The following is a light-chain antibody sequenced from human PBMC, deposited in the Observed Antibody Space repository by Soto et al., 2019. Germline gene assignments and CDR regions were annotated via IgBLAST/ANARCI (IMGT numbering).Light chain of an antibody. V-gene: IGKV1-5*01. J-gene: IGKJ4*01. CDR3: QQYGSFSPIT. Sequence: DIQMTQSPSTLSASVGDRVTITCRASLSISSCFAWYQQRPGIAPTLLIFDASILQSGVPSRFSGSGSGTEFTLSISRLQTDDFATYYCQQYGSFSPITFGGGTKVDIK. CDR2: DAS. CDR1: LSISSC.